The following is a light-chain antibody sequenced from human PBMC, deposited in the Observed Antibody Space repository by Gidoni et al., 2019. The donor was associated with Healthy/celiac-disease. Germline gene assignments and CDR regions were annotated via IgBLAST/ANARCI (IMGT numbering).Light chain of an antibody. J-gene: IGKJ5*01. V-gene: IGKV1-39*01. CDR3: QQSYSTPPT. Sequence: DIQMTQSPSSLSASVGDRVTITGRASQSISSYLNWYQQKPGKAPKLLIYAASSLQSGVPSRFSVSGSGTDFTLTISSLQPEDFATYYCQQSYSTPPTFGQXTRLEIK. CDR1: QSISSY. CDR2: AAS.